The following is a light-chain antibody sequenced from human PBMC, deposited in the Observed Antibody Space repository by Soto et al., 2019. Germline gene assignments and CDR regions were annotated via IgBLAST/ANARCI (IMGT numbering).Light chain of an antibody. CDR3: QQYDNLPLT. Sequence: DIQMTQSPSTLSVSVVDRVTITCLASQTISSWLAWYQQKPGKAPKLLIYDASDLETGVPSRFSGSGSGTDFTFTINSLQPEDIATYYCQQYDNLPLTFGGGTKVDIK. J-gene: IGKJ4*01. CDR2: DAS. CDR1: QTISSW. V-gene: IGKV1-33*01.